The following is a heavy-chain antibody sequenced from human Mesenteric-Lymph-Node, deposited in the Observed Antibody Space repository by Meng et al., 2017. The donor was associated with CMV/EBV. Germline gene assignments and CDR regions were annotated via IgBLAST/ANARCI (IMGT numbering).Heavy chain of an antibody. V-gene: IGHV3-53*01. Sequence: SLRLSCEVAGLTVSNNYMKWVRQAPGKGLDWVSMIYSGSTTYYADSVKGRFSIARDESKNTLYLQLNSLRVEDTAVYYCTRGTGGYSYWGQGTLVTVSS. CDR3: TRGTGGYSY. CDR2: IYSGSTT. D-gene: IGHD2-21*01. CDR1: GLTVSNNY. J-gene: IGHJ4*02.